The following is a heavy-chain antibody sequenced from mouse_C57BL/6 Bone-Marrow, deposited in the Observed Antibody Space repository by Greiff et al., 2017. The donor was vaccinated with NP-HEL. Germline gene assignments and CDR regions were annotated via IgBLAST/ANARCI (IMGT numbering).Heavy chain of an antibody. D-gene: IGHD2-3*01. V-gene: IGHV5-12*01. CDR1: GFTFSDYY. CDR3: ARHEGWLLPPMDY. Sequence: DVMLVESGGGLVQPGGSLKLSCAASGFTFSDYYMYWVRQTPEKRLEWVAYISNGGGSTYYPDTVKGRFTISRDNAKNTLYLQMSRLKSEDTAMYYCARHEGWLLPPMDYWGQGTSVTVSS. J-gene: IGHJ4*01. CDR2: ISNGGGST.